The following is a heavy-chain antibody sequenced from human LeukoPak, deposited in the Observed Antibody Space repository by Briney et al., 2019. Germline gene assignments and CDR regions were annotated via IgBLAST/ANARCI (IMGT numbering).Heavy chain of an antibody. J-gene: IGHJ4*02. D-gene: IGHD5-24*01. V-gene: IGHV3-7*01. CDR3: ARDLGDGYNKFDY. CDR1: GFTFSSYW. CDR2: IKQDGSEK. Sequence: GGSLRLSCAASGFTFSSYWMSWVRQAPGKGLEWVANIKQDGSEKYYVDSVKGRFTISRDNAKNSLYLQMNSLRAEDTAVYYCARDLGDGYNKFDYWGQGTLVTVSS.